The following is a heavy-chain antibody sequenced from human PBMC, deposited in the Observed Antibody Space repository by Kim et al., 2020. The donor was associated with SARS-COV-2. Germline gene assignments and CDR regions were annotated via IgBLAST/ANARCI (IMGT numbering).Heavy chain of an antibody. J-gene: IGHJ6*03. V-gene: IGHV4-59*08. D-gene: IGHD6-6*01. CDR3: ARTQRGGEQLGAYSYM. Sequence: SETLSLTCTVSGDSISSHLWSWSWIRQPAGKGLEWIGYIFQSGTTNYSPSLKSRVTISVDTAKNQFSLKLNSMTAADTAVYYCARTQRGGEQLGAYSYM. CDR1: GDSISSHL. CDR2: IFQSGTT.